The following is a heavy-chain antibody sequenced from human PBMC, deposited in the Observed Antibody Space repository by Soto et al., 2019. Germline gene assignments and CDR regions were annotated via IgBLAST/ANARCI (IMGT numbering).Heavy chain of an antibody. CDR2: ISAYNGNT. V-gene: IGHV1-18*01. CDR3: ARDLLPAAGPKNYYYYGMDV. CDR1: GYTFTSYG. D-gene: IGHD6-13*01. Sequence: QVQLVQSGAEVKKPGASVKVSCKASGYTFTSYGISWVRQAPGQGLEWMGWISAYNGNTNYAQKLQDRVTMTIDTSTSTAYMELRSLRSDDTAVYYCARDLLPAAGPKNYYYYGMDVWGQGTTVTVSS. J-gene: IGHJ6*02.